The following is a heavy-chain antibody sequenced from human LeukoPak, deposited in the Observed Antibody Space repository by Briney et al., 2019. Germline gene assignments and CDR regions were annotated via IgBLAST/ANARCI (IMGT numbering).Heavy chain of an antibody. V-gene: IGHV3-21*04. CDR3: GSYGDVWSGVR. CDR2: ITSDSRYR. Sequence: RSGGSLRLSCEASGFSFSTYNMNWVRQAPGKGLEWISSITSDSRYRYYAASVKGRFTISRDNSKNTLFLQMNSLRVDDTAVYYCGSYGDVWSGVRGGQGTRVTVSS. J-gene: IGHJ4*02. CDR1: GFSFSTYN. D-gene: IGHD3-3*01.